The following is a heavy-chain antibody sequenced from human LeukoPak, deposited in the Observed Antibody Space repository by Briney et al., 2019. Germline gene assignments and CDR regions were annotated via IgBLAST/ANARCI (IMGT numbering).Heavy chain of an antibody. D-gene: IGHD3-22*01. CDR1: GGSFSGYY. J-gene: IGHJ6*04. CDR2: INHSGST. Sequence: PSETLSLTCAVYGGSFSGYYWSWIRQPPGKGLEWIGEINHSGSTNYNPSLKSRVTISVDTSKNQFSLKLSSVTAADTAVYYCARHASYYYDSSGYPRMDVWGKGTTVTVSS. CDR3: ARHASYYYDSSGYPRMDV. V-gene: IGHV4-34*01.